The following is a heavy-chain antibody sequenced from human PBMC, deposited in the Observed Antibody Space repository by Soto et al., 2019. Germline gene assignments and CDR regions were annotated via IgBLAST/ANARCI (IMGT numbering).Heavy chain of an antibody. CDR3: ARDIGPALDWFGP. CDR2: MNPKSGQA. V-gene: IGHV1-8*01. Sequence: VKVSCKASGYSFSSYDINWVRQAPGQGLELMGWMNPKSGQAGYAPRFQGRLTMTGNTSISTAYMELSSLKSEDTAMYYCARDIGPALDWFGPWGQGTLVTVSS. J-gene: IGHJ5*02. D-gene: IGHD2-2*01. CDR1: GYSFSSYD.